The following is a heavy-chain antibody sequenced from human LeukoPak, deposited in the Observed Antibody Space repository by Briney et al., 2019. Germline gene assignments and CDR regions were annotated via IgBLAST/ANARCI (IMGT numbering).Heavy chain of an antibody. V-gene: IGHV3-33*06. CDR1: GFTFINYS. J-gene: IGHJ4*02. CDR3: AKVVQYTASTGTGLDY. D-gene: IGHD6-13*01. CDR2: IWYDGSYK. Sequence: GGSLRLPCAASGFTFINYSMHWVRQAPGKGLDWVAVIWYDGSYKYYADSVKGRFTISRDNSKNTLYLQMNSLRAEDTAIYYCAKVVQYTASTGTGLDYWGQGTLVTVSS.